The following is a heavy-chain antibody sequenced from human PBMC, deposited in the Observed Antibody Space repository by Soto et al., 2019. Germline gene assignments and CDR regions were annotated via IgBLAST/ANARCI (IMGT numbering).Heavy chain of an antibody. CDR1: GGTFSSYA. CDR3: VRDKDETAGLVFDI. D-gene: IGHD1-1*01. Sequence: GALVKVSCKASGGTFSSYAISWLRQAPGQGLEWVGWIKLDSGGTNYAQKFQGRVTMTRDMSTNTAYMELSWLRSDDTAVYYCVRDKDETAGLVFDIWGQGTMVTVSS. CDR2: IKLDSGGT. J-gene: IGHJ3*02. V-gene: IGHV1-2*02.